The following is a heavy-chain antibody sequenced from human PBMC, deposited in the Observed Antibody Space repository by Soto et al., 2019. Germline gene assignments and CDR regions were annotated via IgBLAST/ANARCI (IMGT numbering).Heavy chain of an antibody. D-gene: IGHD6-6*01. CDR2: IWYDGSNK. V-gene: IGHV3-33*01. J-gene: IGHJ4*02. CDR3: ARDTPWRYSSSPLDY. Sequence: PGGSLRLSCAASGFTVSSYGMHWVRQAPGKGLEWVAVIWYDGSNKYYADSVKGRFTISRDNSKNTLCLQMNSLRAEDTAVYYCARDTPWRYSSSPLDYWGQGTLVTVSS. CDR1: GFTVSSYG.